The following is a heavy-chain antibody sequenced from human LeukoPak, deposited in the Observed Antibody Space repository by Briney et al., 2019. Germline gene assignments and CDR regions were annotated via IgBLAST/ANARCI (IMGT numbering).Heavy chain of an antibody. CDR2: VSSDGSRT. Sequence: GGSLRLSCAASGVSFSTTWMHWVRQAPGKGLMWVSHVSSDGSRTYADSVKGRFTVSRDNDKDKVYLQMSSLRAEDTAVYYCATDGAYGLTHWGQGTLVTVSS. CDR1: GVSFSTTW. V-gene: IGHV3-74*01. D-gene: IGHD3-16*01. CDR3: ATDGAYGLTH. J-gene: IGHJ4*02.